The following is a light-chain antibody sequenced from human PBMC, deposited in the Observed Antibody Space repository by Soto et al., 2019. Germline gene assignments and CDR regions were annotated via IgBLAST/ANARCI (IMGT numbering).Light chain of an antibody. CDR1: SSDVGGYNY. CDR2: EVS. J-gene: IGLJ2*01. Sequence: QSVLTQPASVSGSPGQSITISCTGTSSDVGGYNYVSWYQQHPGKAPKLMIYEVSNRPSGVSNRISGSKSGNTASLTISGLQAEDEADYYCSSYTSSSTLDVVFGGGTKLTVL. V-gene: IGLV2-14*01. CDR3: SSYTSSSTLDVV.